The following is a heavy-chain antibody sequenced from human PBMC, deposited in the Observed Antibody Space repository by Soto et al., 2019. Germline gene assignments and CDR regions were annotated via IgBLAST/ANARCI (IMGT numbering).Heavy chain of an antibody. D-gene: IGHD2-21*01. CDR2: IDCSGAST. J-gene: IGHJ4*02. Sequence: EVQLLESGGGLVQPGGSLRLSCAASGFTFSNSAMSWVRQAPGKGLEWVSAIDCSGASTYYADSVKGRFTISRDNPKYTLSLQMNSLRAEDTPVYYCAKGSPSFHPYYFDFWGPGTLVTVSS. CDR1: GFTFSNSA. V-gene: IGHV3-23*01. CDR3: AKGSPSFHPYYFDF.